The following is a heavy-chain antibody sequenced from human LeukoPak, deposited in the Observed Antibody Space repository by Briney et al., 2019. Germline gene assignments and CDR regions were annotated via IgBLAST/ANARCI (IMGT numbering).Heavy chain of an antibody. CDR3: AKVISSGYYYDS. CDR1: GFTFSNYG. CDR2: ITGGGDTT. J-gene: IGHJ4*02. Sequence: GGSLRLSCAASGFTFSNYGMNWVRPAPGKGLFWVSAITGGGDTTYYSDSLKDRFTTSRDNSKNTLFLQMNSLRAEDTGLYYCAKVISSGYYYDSWGERTLVTVSS. V-gene: IGHV3-23*01. D-gene: IGHD3-22*01.